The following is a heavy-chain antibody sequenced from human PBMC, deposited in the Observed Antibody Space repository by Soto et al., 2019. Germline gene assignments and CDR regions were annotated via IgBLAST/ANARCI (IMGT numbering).Heavy chain of an antibody. Sequence: SATLSLTCAVSGGSISSSNWWSWVRQRPGKGLAWVGEIYHSGSTNYNPSLKMLVTISVDKSKNQFSLTLSTVTTADTAVYYCAREGGGSYFVYYFDYWGQGTLVTVSS. CDR2: IYHSGST. V-gene: IGHV4-4*02. J-gene: IGHJ4*02. D-gene: IGHD1-26*01. CDR3: AREGGGSYFVYYFDY. CDR1: GGSISSSNW.